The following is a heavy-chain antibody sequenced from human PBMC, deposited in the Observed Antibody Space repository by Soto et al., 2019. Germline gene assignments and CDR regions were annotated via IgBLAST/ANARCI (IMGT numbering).Heavy chain of an antibody. V-gene: IGHV1-69*12. CDR1: GATSTTKV. Sequence: QVQLVQSGAEVKKPGSRWKFPGKPSGATSTTKVFAGGGRAPAQGFGGWGGFVPIFGAEPPQKFQGRVTITADESTNTVFMELRGLRSEDTAVYYCARGGSDYEGSGYYQGHVWGQGTTVTVSS. D-gene: IGHD3-22*01. J-gene: IGHJ6*02. CDR2: FVPIFGA. CDR3: ARGGSDYEGSGYYQGHV.